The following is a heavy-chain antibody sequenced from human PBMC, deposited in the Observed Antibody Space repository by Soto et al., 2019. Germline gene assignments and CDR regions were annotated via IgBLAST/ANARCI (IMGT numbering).Heavy chain of an antibody. V-gene: IGHV4-59*01. Sequence: SETLSLTCTVSGGSIGRNYWSWIRQPPGKGLQWIGYIYYSGTTDYNPSLKSRVTMSVDTSKMQFSLRLTSVTAADTAVYYCARGPYDGFDVWGQGTMVTVS. CDR2: IYYSGTT. CDR1: GGSIGRNY. CDR3: ARGPYDGFDV. J-gene: IGHJ3*01.